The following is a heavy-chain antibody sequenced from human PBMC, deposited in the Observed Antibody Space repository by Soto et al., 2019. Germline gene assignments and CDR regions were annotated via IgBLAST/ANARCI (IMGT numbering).Heavy chain of an antibody. J-gene: IGHJ4*02. D-gene: IGHD6-6*01. V-gene: IGHV3-9*01. Sequence: VQLVESGGGLVQPGRSLRLSCAASGFTFDDYAMHWVRQAPGKGLEWVSGISWNSGSIGYADSVKGRFTISRDNAKNSLYLQMNRLRAEDTALYYCAKDKGAYSSSAVDYWGQGTLVTVSS. CDR2: ISWNSGSI. CDR1: GFTFDDYA. CDR3: AKDKGAYSSSAVDY.